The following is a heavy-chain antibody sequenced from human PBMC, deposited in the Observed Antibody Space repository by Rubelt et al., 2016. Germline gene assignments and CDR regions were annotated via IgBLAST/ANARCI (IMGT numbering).Heavy chain of an antibody. CDR2: ISDSGGIT. D-gene: IGHD6-6*01. Sequence: GKGLEWVSTISDSGGITYYGDSVKGRFTISRDNSKNTLYLQMNSLRAEDTAVYYCAKEYTSSFYFYYGMDVWGQGTTVTVSS. J-gene: IGHJ6*02. CDR3: AKEYTSSFYFYYGMDV. V-gene: IGHV3-23*01.